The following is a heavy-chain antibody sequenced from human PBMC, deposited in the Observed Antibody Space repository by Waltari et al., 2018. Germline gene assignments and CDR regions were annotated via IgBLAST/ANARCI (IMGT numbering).Heavy chain of an antibody. D-gene: IGHD2-15*01. CDR1: GGTFSSYA. CDR3: ARVGYCSGGSCYLWYFDY. CDR2: IIPILGIA. V-gene: IGHV1-69*10. Sequence: QVQLVQSGAGVKKPGSSVKVSCKASGGTFSSYAISWVRQAPGQGLEWMGGIIPILGIANYAQKFQGRVTITADKSTSTAYMELSSLRSEDTAVYYCARVGYCSGGSCYLWYFDYWGQGTLVTVSS. J-gene: IGHJ4*02.